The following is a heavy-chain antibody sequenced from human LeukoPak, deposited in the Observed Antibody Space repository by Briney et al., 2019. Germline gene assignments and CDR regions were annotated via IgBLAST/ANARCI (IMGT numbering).Heavy chain of an antibody. J-gene: IGHJ3*02. Sequence: GGSLRLSCAASGFTFSSYAMSWVRQAPGKGLEWVSAISGSGGSTYYADSVKGRFTISRDNSKNTLYLQMNSLRAEDTAVYYCSKGVREATIWVDYDAFDIWGQGTMVTVSS. V-gene: IGHV3-23*01. CDR1: GFTFSSYA. D-gene: IGHD5-12*01. CDR3: SKGVREATIWVDYDAFDI. CDR2: ISGSGGST.